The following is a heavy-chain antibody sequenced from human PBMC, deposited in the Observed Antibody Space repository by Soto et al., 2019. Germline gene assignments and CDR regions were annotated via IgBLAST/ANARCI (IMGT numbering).Heavy chain of an antibody. CDR3: ARVPKPALIAAAGSPLDY. V-gene: IGHV3-33*01. J-gene: IGHJ4*02. CDR2: IWYDGSNK. D-gene: IGHD6-13*01. Sequence: GGSLRLSCAASGFTFSSYGMHWVRQAPGKGLEWVAVIWYDGSNKYYADSVKGRFTISRDNSKNTLYLQMNSLRAEDTAVYYCARVPKPALIAAAGSPLDYWGQGTLVTVSS. CDR1: GFTFSSYG.